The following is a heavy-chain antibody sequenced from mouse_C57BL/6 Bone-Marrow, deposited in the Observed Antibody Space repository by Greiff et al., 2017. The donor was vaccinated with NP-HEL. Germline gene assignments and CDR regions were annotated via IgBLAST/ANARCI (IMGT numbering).Heavy chain of an antibody. D-gene: IGHD1-1*01. CDR2: IDPETGGT. CDR1: GYTFTDYE. V-gene: IGHV1-15*01. CDR3: SITTRAY. Sequence: LVESGAELVRPGASVTLSCKASGYTFTDYEMHWVKQTPVHGLEWIGAIDPETGGTAYNQKFKGKAILTADKSSSTAYMELRSLTSEDSAVYYCSITTRAYWGQGTLVTVSA. J-gene: IGHJ3*01.